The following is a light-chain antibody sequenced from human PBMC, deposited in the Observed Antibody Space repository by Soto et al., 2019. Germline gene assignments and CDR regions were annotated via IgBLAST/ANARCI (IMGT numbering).Light chain of an antibody. V-gene: IGKV2-28*01. CDR1: QTLLNSNGYNY. Sequence: DVVMTQSPLSLPVTPGEPASISCGSSQTLLNSNGYNYLDWYLQRLGQSPQLLIFLGSNRASGVPDRFSGSGSGTDFTLKISRVEAEDVGVYYCMQALQSPRTFGQGTKLEIK. CDR3: MQALQSPRT. CDR2: LGS. J-gene: IGKJ2*02.